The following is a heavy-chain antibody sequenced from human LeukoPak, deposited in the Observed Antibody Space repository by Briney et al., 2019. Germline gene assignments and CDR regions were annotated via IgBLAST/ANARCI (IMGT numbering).Heavy chain of an antibody. CDR2: IYYSGST. J-gene: IGHJ4*02. CDR1: GGSISSYY. CDR3: ARAPRRSRDLDY. V-gene: IGHV4-59*01. Sequence: PSETLSLTCTVSGGSISSYYWSWIRQPPGKGLEWIGYIYYSGSTNYNPSLKSRVTISVDTSKNQFSLKLSSVTAADTAVYYCARAPRRSRDLDYWGQGTLVTVSS.